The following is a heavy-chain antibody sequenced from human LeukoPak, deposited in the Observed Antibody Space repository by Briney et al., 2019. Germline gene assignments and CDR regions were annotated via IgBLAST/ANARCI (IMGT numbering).Heavy chain of an antibody. J-gene: IGHJ4*02. D-gene: IGHD2-2*01. CDR2: IWYGGSNK. V-gene: IGHV3-33*08. Sequence: GGSLRLSCAASGFTFGSYGMHWVRQAPGKGLEWVAVIWYGGSNKYYADSVKGRFTISRDNSKNTLYLQMNSLRAEDTAVYYCARDYCSSTSCLSDYWGQGTLVTVSS. CDR1: GFTFGSYG. CDR3: ARDYCSSTSCLSDY.